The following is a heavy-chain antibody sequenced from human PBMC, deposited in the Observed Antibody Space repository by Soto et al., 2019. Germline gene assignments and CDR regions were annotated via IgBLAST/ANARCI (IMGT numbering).Heavy chain of an antibody. CDR3: ARDLLPYDSSGFFDY. D-gene: IGHD3-22*01. J-gene: IGHJ4*02. V-gene: IGHV1-69*13. CDR1: GGTFSSYA. CDR2: IIPIFGTA. Sequence: SVKVSCKASGGTFSSYAISWVRQAPGQGLEWMGGIIPIFGTANYAQKFQGRVTITADESTSTAYMELSSLRSEDTAVYYCARDLLPYDSSGFFDYWGQGTLVTVS.